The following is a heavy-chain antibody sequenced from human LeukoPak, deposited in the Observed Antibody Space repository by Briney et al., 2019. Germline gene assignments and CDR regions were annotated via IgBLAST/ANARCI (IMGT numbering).Heavy chain of an antibody. J-gene: IGHJ4*02. CDR3: ARDLLAHCSGGSCYSD. Sequence: GGSLRLSCAASGFTVSSNYMSWVRQAPGKGLEWVSVIYSGGSTYYADSVKGRFTISRDNSKNTLYLQMNSLRAEDTAVYYCARDLLAHCSGGSCYSDWGQGTLVTVSS. CDR2: IYSGGST. CDR1: GFTVSSNY. V-gene: IGHV3-53*01. D-gene: IGHD2-15*01.